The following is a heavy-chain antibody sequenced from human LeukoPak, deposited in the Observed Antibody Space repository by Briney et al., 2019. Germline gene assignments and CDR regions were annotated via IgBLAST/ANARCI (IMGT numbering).Heavy chain of an antibody. CDR1: GLTFSSYA. D-gene: IGHD3-10*01. J-gene: IGHJ6*02. CDR2: VCGSAEYT. Sequence: GGSLRLSCAASGLTFSSYAMTWIRQAPGKGLEWVSSVCGSAEYTYYADSVKGRSTISRDNSRNTLSLQMNSLRAEDTAIYYCAKGYGSAALGMDVWGQGTTVTVSS. CDR3: AKGYGSAALGMDV. V-gene: IGHV3-23*01.